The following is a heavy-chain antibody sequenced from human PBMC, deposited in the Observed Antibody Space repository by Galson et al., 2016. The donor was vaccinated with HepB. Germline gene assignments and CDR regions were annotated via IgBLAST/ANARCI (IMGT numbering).Heavy chain of an antibody. Sequence: SLRLSCAASGFTFSSYWMHWVRQAPGKGLVWVSRINSDGSSTSYADSVKGRFTISRDNAKNTLYLQMNSLRAEDTDVYYCARRGYYDSSGYAFDIWGQGTMVTVSS. CDR2: INSDGSST. CDR1: GFTFSSYW. V-gene: IGHV3-74*01. CDR3: ARRGYYDSSGYAFDI. J-gene: IGHJ3*02. D-gene: IGHD3-22*01.